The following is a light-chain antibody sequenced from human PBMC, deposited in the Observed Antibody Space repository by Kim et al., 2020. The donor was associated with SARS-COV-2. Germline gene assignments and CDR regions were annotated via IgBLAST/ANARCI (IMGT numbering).Light chain of an antibody. CDR1: QSVSSSY. V-gene: IGKV3-20*01. CDR3: QQYGSSPPMYT. Sequence: EIVLTQSPGTLSLSPGERATLYCRASQSVSSSYLAWYQQKPGQAPRLLIYGASSRATGIPDRFSGSGSETDFTLTISRLEPEDFAVYYCQQYGSSPPMYTFGQGTKLEI. CDR2: GAS. J-gene: IGKJ2*01.